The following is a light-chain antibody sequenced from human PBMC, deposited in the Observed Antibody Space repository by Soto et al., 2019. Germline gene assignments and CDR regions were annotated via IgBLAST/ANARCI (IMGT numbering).Light chain of an antibody. Sequence: QLVLTQSPSASASLGASVKLTCTLSSGHSSYAIAWHQQQPEKGPRYLMKLNSDGSHSKGDGIPDRFSGSSSGAERYLTIPSLQSEDEADYYCQTWGTDIPVVFGGGTKLTVL. CDR3: QTWGTDIPVV. CDR1: SGHSSYA. V-gene: IGLV4-69*01. CDR2: LNSDGSH. J-gene: IGLJ2*01.